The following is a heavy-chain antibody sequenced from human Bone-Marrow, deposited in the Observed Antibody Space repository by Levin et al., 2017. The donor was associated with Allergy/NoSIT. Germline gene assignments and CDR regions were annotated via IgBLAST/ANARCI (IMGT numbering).Heavy chain of an antibody. CDR2: IYYPGNT. CDR1: GASVSSSGFY. J-gene: IGHJ4*02. Sequence: SETLSLTCTVSGASVSSSGFYWTWIRQYPGRGLEWIGHIYYPGNTSYNPSLKSRVSISEDRSKNQFSLKLDSVTTADTAVYYCARESVYYGSGSWIDCWGQGTLVTVSS. D-gene: IGHD3-10*01. V-gene: IGHV4-31*02. CDR3: ARESVYYGSGSWIDC.